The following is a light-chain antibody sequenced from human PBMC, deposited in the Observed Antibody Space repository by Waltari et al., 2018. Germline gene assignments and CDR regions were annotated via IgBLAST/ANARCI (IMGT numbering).Light chain of an antibody. CDR3: QQYYNYPFT. V-gene: IGKV1-8*01. CDR1: QDIASF. J-gene: IGKJ3*01. CDR2: AAS. Sequence: ALRMTQSPSSFSASTGDRVTITCRASQDIASFLAWYQQKPGKAPNLLIYAASTLQSGVPSRFSGSGSGTDFTLTISWLQSEDFATYYCQQYYNYPFTFGPGTKVDIK.